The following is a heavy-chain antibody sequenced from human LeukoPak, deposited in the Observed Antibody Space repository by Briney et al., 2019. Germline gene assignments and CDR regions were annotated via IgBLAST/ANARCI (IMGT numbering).Heavy chain of an antibody. V-gene: IGHV3-30*02. J-gene: IGHJ4*02. CDR1: GFTFSSYG. CDR3: ARELWFGELFFDY. D-gene: IGHD3-10*01. Sequence: PGGSLRLSCAASGFTFSSYGMHWVRQAPGKGLEWVAFIRYDGSNKYYADSVKGRFTISRDNSKNTLYLQMNSLRAEDTAVYYCARELWFGELFFDYWGQGTLVTVSS. CDR2: IRYDGSNK.